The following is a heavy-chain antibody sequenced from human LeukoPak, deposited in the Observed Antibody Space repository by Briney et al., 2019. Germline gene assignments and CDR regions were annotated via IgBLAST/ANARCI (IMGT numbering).Heavy chain of an antibody. CDR1: GFTFSSYS. CDR2: ISSSSSYI. CDR3: ARVPGGGSYNY. Sequence: GGSLRLSCAASGFTFSSYSMNWVRQAPGKGLEWVSSISSSSSYIYYADSVKGRFTISRDNAKNSLCLQMNSLRAEDTAVYYCARVPGGGSYNYWGQGTLVTVSS. J-gene: IGHJ4*02. V-gene: IGHV3-21*01. D-gene: IGHD1-26*01.